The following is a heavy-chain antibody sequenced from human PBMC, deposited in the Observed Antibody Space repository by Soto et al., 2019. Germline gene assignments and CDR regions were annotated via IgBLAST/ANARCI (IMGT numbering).Heavy chain of an antibody. Sequence: ASVKVSCKASGGTFSSYAISWVRQAPGQGLEWMGRIIPILGIANYAQKFQGRVTITADKSTSTAYMELSSLRSEDTAVYYCARDDYGDYYYYYGMDVWGQGTTVTVSS. D-gene: IGHD4-17*01. CDR3: ARDDYGDYYYYYGMDV. CDR2: IIPILGIA. CDR1: GGTFSSYA. V-gene: IGHV1-69*04. J-gene: IGHJ6*02.